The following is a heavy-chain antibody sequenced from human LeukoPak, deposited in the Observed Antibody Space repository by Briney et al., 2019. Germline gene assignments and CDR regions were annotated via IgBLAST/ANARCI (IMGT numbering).Heavy chain of an antibody. CDR2: IYTSGST. CDR1: GGSISSGSYY. CDR3: ASGAIAARPDDAFDI. D-gene: IGHD6-6*01. J-gene: IGHJ3*02. V-gene: IGHV4-61*02. Sequence: SETLSLTCTVSGGSISSGSYYWNWIRQPAGKGLEWIGRIYTSGSTNYNPSLKSRVTISVDTSKNQFSLKLSSVTAADTAVYYCASGAIAARPDDAFDIWGQGTMVTVSS.